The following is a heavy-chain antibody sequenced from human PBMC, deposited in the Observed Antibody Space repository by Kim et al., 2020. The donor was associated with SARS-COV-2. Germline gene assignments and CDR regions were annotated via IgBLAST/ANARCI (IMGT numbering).Heavy chain of an antibody. Sequence: SETLSLTCAVYGGSFSGHYWRWIRQPPGKGLEWIGEINHSGSTNYNPSLKSRVTISVDTSKNQLSLKLSSVTAAATPVYYCARGRTVTTFFYYYYGMDV. CDR2: INHSGST. CDR1: GGSFSGHY. CDR3: ARGRTVTTFFYYYYGMDV. J-gene: IGHJ6*01. V-gene: IGHV4-34*01. D-gene: IGHD4-17*01.